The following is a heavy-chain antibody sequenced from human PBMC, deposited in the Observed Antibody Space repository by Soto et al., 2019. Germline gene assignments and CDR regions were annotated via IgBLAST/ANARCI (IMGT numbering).Heavy chain of an antibody. Sequence: ASVKVSCKAFGYIFTNYAMHWVRQAPGQRLEWMGWINTGNGNTEYSQKFQGRVTITRDTSASTAYMQLSSLTSEDTAVYFCATPFFNQAFDILGLGTMVTGSS. V-gene: IGHV1-3*04. CDR1: GYIFTNYA. CDR2: INTGNGNT. CDR3: ATPFFNQAFDI. J-gene: IGHJ3*02.